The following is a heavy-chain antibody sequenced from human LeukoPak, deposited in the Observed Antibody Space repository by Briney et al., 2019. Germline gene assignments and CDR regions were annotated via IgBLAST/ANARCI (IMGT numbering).Heavy chain of an antibody. CDR3: AKSLVRWAFDY. V-gene: IGHV3-23*01. CDR1: GFTFSSYD. J-gene: IGHJ4*02. D-gene: IGHD4-23*01. CDR2: LTTDGGST. Sequence: GGSLRLSCAASGFTFSSYDMSWVRQAPGKGLEWVSSLTTDGGSTEYADSVKGRFTISRDDSKNTLYLQMNSLRAEDTALYYCAKSLVRWAFDYWGQGILVTVSS.